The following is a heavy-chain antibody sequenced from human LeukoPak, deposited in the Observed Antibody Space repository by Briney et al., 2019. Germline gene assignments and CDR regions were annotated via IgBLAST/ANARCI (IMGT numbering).Heavy chain of an antibody. CDR3: GRVTGYVMEDYFDY. D-gene: IGHD6-13*01. CDR2: VYYSGST. Sequence: SETLSLTCTVPGGSISSYYWSWIRQPPGKGLEWIGYVYYSGSTNYNPSLKSRVTISVDTSKNQFSLKLRSVTAADTAVYYCGRVTGYVMEDYFDYWGQGTLVTVSS. J-gene: IGHJ4*02. V-gene: IGHV4-59*01. CDR1: GGSISSYY.